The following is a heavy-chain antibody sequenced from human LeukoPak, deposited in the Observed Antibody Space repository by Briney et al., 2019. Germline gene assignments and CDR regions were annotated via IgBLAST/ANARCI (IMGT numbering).Heavy chain of an antibody. CDR2: IKQDGSEK. CDR1: GFTFRGHW. Sequence: GGSLNLSVAAPGFTFRGHWRTGFGKAPGRGLEWVANIKQDGSEKYYVDSVKGRFTISRDNAKNSLYLQMNSLRAEDTAVYYCARIYVRSFRNWGQGTLVTVSS. D-gene: IGHD3-10*01. V-gene: IGHV3-7*01. CDR3: ARIYVRSFRN. J-gene: IGHJ4*02.